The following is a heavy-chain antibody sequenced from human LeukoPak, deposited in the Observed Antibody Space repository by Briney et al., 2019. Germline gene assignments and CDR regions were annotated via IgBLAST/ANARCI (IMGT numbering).Heavy chain of an antibody. J-gene: IGHJ6*02. V-gene: IGHV4-59*01. CDR2: IYYSGST. D-gene: IGHD3-10*01. CDR1: GGSISSYY. Sequence: SETLSLTCTVSGGSISSYYWSWIRQPPGKGLEWIGYIYYSGSTNYNPSLKSRVTISVDTSKNQFSLKLSPVTAADTAVYYCARDVRRGYYYYGMDVWGQGTTVTVSS. CDR3: ARDVRRGYYYYGMDV.